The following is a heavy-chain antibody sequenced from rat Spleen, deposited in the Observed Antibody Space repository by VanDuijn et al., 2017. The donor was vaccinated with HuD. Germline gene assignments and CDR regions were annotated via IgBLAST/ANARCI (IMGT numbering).Heavy chain of an antibody. CDR3: ATAGSSVYDY. J-gene: IGHJ2*01. V-gene: IGHV5-7*01. Sequence: EVQLVESGGGLVQPGRSLKLSCAASGFTFSNFAMAWVRQAPKKGLEWVATISYDGSSTYYRDSVKGRFTISRDNAKSTLYLQMDSLRSEDTATYYCATAGSSVYDYWGQGVMVTVSS. CDR1: GFTFSNFA. CDR2: ISYDGSST. D-gene: IGHD5-1*01.